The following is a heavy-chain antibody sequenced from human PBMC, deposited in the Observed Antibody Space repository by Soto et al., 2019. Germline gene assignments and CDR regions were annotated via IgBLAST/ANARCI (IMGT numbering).Heavy chain of an antibody. J-gene: IGHJ4*02. CDR3: ARGRGSSWSNYDY. Sequence: TSETLSLTCTVSGGSISSGDYYWSWIRQPPGKGLEWIGYIYYSGSTYYNPSLKSRVTISVDTSKNQFSLKLSSVTAADTAVYYCARGRGSSWSNYDYWGQGTLVTVSS. V-gene: IGHV4-30-4*01. D-gene: IGHD6-13*01. CDR2: IYYSGST. CDR1: GGSISSGDYY.